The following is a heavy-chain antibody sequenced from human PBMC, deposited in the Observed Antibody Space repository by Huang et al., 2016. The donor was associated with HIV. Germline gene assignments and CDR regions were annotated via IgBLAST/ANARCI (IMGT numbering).Heavy chain of an antibody. CDR3: ATSRSGSGWFLDI. CDR2: VHHGGST. J-gene: IGHJ2*01. CDR1: GGSLHGYY. V-gene: IGHV4-34*01. Sequence: QVQLYQWGAGPLRPSETLSLTCGVSGGSLHGYYWNWLRQSPGRGLEWIGEVHHGGSTKYNPSLKSGVTRSVDTSKIQFSLNLTSVTATDTADYYCATSRSGSGWFLDIWGRGTLVSVS. D-gene: IGHD6-19*01.